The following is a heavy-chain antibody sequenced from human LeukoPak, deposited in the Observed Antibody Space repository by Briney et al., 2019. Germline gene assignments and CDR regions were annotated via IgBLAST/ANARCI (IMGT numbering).Heavy chain of an antibody. CDR1: GYTFSSSE. CDR3: AREVPYDTSVYYQPFDF. Sequence: ASVKVSCKASGYTFSSSEISWVRQAPGQGLEWIGWISPYSGRTTYGHKFQGRVTLTTDRPTSTAHMELRSLRSDDTAVYYCAREVPYDTSVYYQPFDFWGQGTLVTVSS. D-gene: IGHD3-22*01. CDR2: ISPYSGRT. J-gene: IGHJ4*02. V-gene: IGHV1-18*01.